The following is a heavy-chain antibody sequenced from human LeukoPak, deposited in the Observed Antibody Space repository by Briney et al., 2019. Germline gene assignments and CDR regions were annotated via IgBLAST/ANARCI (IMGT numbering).Heavy chain of an antibody. J-gene: IGHJ6*03. CDR2: ISSGSGII. CDR1: GFTVSSNY. Sequence: PGGSLRLSCAASGFTVSSNYMNWVRQAPGKGLEWVAHISSGSGIIYYADSVKGRFTVSRDNAKNSLYLQMSSLRAEDTAVYYCARRGTAPYYYMDVWSKGTAVTVSS. V-gene: IGHV3-48*01. CDR3: ARRGTAPYYYMDV.